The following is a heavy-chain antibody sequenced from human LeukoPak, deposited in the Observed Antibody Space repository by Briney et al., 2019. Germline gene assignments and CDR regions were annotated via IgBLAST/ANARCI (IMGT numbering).Heavy chain of an antibody. Sequence: GRSLRLSCAASGFTFSSYSMNWVRQAPGKGLEWVSYISSSSSTIYYADSVKGRFTISRDNAKNSLYLQMNSLRAEDTAVYYCARDWGSNDYGGNEFDYWGQGTLVTVSS. CDR2: ISSSSSTI. V-gene: IGHV3-48*04. CDR3: ARDWGSNDYGGNEFDY. D-gene: IGHD4-23*01. CDR1: GFTFSSYS. J-gene: IGHJ4*02.